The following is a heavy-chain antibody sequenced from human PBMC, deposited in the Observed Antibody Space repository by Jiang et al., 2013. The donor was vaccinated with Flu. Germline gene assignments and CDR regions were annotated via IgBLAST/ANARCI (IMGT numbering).Heavy chain of an antibody. D-gene: IGHD1-26*01. V-gene: IGHV1-46*01. Sequence: SGAEVKKPGASVKVSCKASGYTFTSYYMHWVRQAPGQGLEWMGIINPSGGSTSYAQKFQGRVTMTRDTSTSTVYMELSSLRSEDTAVYYCARGGISGLPVNRRYWFDPWGQGTLVTVSS. CDR2: INPSGGST. CDR1: GYTFTSYY. J-gene: IGHJ5*02. CDR3: ARGGISGLPVNRRYWFDP.